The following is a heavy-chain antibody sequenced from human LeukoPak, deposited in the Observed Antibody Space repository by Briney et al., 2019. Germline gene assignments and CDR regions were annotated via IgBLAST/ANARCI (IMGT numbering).Heavy chain of an antibody. CDR3: AGGNYYYYYMDV. Sequence: SETLSLTCTVSGGSISTTSYYWSWIRQPAGKGLEWIGRVYFNGNTDYNPSLKSRVTISVDTSKNQFSLKLSSVTAADTAVYYCAGGNYYYYYMDVWGKGTTVTIS. J-gene: IGHJ6*03. V-gene: IGHV4-61*10. CDR1: GGSISTTSYY. CDR2: VYFNGNT.